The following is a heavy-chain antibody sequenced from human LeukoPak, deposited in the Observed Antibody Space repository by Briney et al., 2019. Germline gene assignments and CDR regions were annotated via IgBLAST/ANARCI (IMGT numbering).Heavy chain of an antibody. Sequence: ASVKVSCKASGYTFTGHYMRWVRQAPGQGLEWMGWIYPKSGGTNYAQKFQSRVTMTRDTSITTAFMELNILKSDDTAVYYCVRHGYSGGAFDIWGQGTMVTVSS. J-gene: IGHJ3*02. CDR3: VRHGYSGGAFDI. D-gene: IGHD5-12*01. CDR1: GYTFTGHY. V-gene: IGHV1-2*02. CDR2: IYPKSGGT.